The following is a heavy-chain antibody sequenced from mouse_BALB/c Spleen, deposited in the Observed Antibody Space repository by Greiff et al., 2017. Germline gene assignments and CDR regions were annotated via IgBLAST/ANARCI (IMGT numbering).Heavy chain of an antibody. V-gene: IGHV5-9-4*01. J-gene: IGHJ4*01. D-gene: IGHD1-2*01. Sequence: EVMLVESGGGLVKPGGSLTLSCAASGFTFSSYAMSWVRQSPEKRLEWVAEISSGGSYTSYPDTVTGRFTISRDNAKNTLYLEMSSLRSEDTAMYYGARNDYGYEGAMDYWGQGTSVTVSS. CDR1: GFTFSSYA. CDR3: ARNDYGYEGAMDY. CDR2: ISSGGSYT.